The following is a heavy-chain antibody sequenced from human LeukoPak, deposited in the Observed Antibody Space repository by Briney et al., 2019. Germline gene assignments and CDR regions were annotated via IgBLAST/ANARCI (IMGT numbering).Heavy chain of an antibody. CDR1: GGSISTYY. Sequence: SETLPLTCTVSGGSISTYYWSWIRQPPGKGLEWIGYIYYSGSTNYNPSLKSRVTISVDTSKNQFSLKLSSVTAADTAVYYCARDYESITGTPGAFDIWGQGTMVTVSS. V-gene: IGHV4-59*01. CDR2: IYYSGST. CDR3: ARDYESITGTPGAFDI. D-gene: IGHD1-20*01. J-gene: IGHJ3*02.